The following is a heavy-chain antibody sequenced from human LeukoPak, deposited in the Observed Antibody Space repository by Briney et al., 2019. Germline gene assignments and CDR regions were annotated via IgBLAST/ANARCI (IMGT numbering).Heavy chain of an antibody. V-gene: IGHV4-4*07. D-gene: IGHD3-3*01. Sequence: SETLSLTCTVSGGSISSYYWSWIRQPAGKGLEWIGRIYTSGSTNYNPSLKSRVTMSVDTSKNQFSLKLSSVTAADTAVYYCASRYYDFWSGTYYYYMDVWGKGTTVTVSS. J-gene: IGHJ6*03. CDR2: IYTSGST. CDR3: ASRYYDFWSGTYYYYMDV. CDR1: GGSISSYY.